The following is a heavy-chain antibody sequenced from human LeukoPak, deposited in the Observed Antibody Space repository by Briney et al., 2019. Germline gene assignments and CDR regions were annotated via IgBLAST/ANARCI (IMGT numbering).Heavy chain of an antibody. CDR3: ARDRGYSSGRYWFDP. Sequence: PGGSLRLSCAASGFTFSSYWMHWVRQAPGKGLVWVSRINSDGSSTSYADSVKGRFTISRDNAKNTLYLQMNSLRAEDTAVYYCARDRGYSSGRYWFDPWGQGTLVTVSS. J-gene: IGHJ5*02. CDR2: INSDGSST. V-gene: IGHV3-74*01. D-gene: IGHD6-19*01. CDR1: GFTFSSYW.